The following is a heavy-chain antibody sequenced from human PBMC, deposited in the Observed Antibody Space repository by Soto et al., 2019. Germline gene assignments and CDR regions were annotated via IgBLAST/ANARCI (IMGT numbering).Heavy chain of an antibody. CDR2: IKQDGSEK. V-gene: IGHV3-7*05. J-gene: IGHJ4*02. CDR1: GFTFSSYW. CDR3: ASTIVVVPAAPG. D-gene: IGHD2-2*01. Sequence: GGSLRLSCAASGFTFSSYWMSWVRQAPGKGLEWVANIKQDGSEKYYVDSVKGRFTISRDNAKNSLYLQMNSLIAEDTAVYYCASTIVVVPAAPGWGQGTQVTGPS.